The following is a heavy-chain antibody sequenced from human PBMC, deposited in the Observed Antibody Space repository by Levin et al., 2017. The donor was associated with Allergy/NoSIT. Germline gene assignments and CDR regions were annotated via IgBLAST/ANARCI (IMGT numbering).Heavy chain of an antibody. D-gene: IGHD6-13*01. J-gene: IGHJ6*02. V-gene: IGHV3-23*01. Sequence: QSGGSLRLSCAASGFNFRNYAMNWVRQAPGKGLEWVSAVSGSGGSTYYADSVKGRFTISRDNSKNTLYLQMNSLRAEDTAVYYCAKSVSRLAAGGVERSYYYYGMDVWGQGTTVTVSS. CDR1: GFNFRNYA. CDR2: VSGSGGST. CDR3: AKSVSRLAAGGVERSYYYYGMDV.